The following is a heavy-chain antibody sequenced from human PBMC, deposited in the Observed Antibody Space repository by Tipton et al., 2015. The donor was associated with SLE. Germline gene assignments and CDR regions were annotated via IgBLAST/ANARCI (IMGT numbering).Heavy chain of an antibody. V-gene: IGHV3-74*03. J-gene: IGHJ4*02. Sequence: SLRLSCAASGFTVSRHWMHWIRQAPGKGLEWVSRINTDGSDTPYADSVKGRFTISRDDAKNTVYLQINSLRVEDTAVYYCARGYCSDGVCYGFGYFDSWGPGTLVTVS. CDR1: GFTVSRHW. D-gene: IGHD2-15*01. CDR2: INTDGSDT. CDR3: ARGYCSDGVCYGFGYFDS.